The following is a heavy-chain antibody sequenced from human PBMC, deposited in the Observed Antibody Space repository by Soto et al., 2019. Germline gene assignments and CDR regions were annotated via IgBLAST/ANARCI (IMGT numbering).Heavy chain of an antibody. Sequence: EVQLVESGGGLVQPGGSLRLSCSASGFTFSSYAMHWVRQAPGKGLEYVSGISSNGGSTHYADSVKGRFTISRDNPKNTLYLKMSSLRAEDTAVYYCVKMGSSGYFFDYWGQGTLVTVSS. V-gene: IGHV3-64D*06. CDR1: GFTFSSYA. J-gene: IGHJ4*02. CDR2: ISSNGGST. D-gene: IGHD3-22*01. CDR3: VKMGSSGYFFDY.